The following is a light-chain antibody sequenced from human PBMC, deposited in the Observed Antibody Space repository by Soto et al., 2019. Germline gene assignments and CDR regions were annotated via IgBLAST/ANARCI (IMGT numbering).Light chain of an antibody. J-gene: IGKJ2*01. CDR1: QNINNL. CDR3: QQYKRYST. CDR2: KAS. Sequence: DIQMTQSPSTLSSSVGDRVIIACRASQNINNLLAWYQQKPGKTPKLLIYKASSLESGVPSRFSGSGSGTDFTLNISSLPPNDFAYYYYQQYKRYSTFGQGTKLEIK. V-gene: IGKV1-5*03.